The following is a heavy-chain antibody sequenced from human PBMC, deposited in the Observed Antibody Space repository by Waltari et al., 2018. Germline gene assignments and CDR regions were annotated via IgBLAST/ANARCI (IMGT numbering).Heavy chain of an antibody. Sequence: QVQLVQSGAEVKEPGASVKVSCKASGYTFTRHYIHWVRQAPGQGLEWKGRITPHTGGTYYSQKFQGRVTMTREMSITTAYMEGSSLRSDDTAVYYCARDLVGSGWSIDYWGQGTLVTVSS. J-gene: IGHJ4*02. CDR1: GYTFTRHY. D-gene: IGHD6-19*01. V-gene: IGHV1-2*06. CDR2: ITPHTGGT. CDR3: ARDLVGSGWSIDY.